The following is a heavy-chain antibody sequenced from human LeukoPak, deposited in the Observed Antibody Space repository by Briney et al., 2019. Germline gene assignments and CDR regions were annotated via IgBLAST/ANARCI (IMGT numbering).Heavy chain of an antibody. CDR2: INPSGGST. CDR1: GYTSTSYY. J-gene: IGHJ4*02. Sequence: ASVKVSCKASGYTSTSYYMHWVRQAPGQGLEWMGIINPSGGSTSYAQKFQGRVSMTRDTSTSTVYMELSSLRSEDTAVYYCARDLRGQVVTATSRVAFGYWGQGTLVTVSS. CDR3: ARDLRGQVVTATSRVAFGY. V-gene: IGHV1-46*01. D-gene: IGHD2-21*02.